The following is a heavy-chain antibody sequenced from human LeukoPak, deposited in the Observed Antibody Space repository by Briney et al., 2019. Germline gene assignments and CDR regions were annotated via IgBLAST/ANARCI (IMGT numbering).Heavy chain of an antibody. Sequence: GGSLRLSCAASRFTLSTYWMSWVRQAPGKGLEWVAHIKQDGSREYYVDSVKGRFTISRDSAKNSLYLQMNSLRAEDTAVYYCARGVPYDSWSGPHYSDYWGQGTLVTVSS. D-gene: IGHD3-3*01. CDR3: ARGVPYDSWSGPHYSDY. J-gene: IGHJ4*02. CDR1: RFTLSTYW. V-gene: IGHV3-7*01. CDR2: IKQDGSRE.